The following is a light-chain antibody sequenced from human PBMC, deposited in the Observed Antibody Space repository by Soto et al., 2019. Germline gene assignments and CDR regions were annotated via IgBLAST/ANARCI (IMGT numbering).Light chain of an antibody. J-gene: IGLJ3*02. CDR1: SSDVGGDNY. CDR2: EVS. Sequence: QSALTQPASVSGSPGQSITISCTGTSSDVGGDNYVSWYQQHPGKAPKLMIYEVSKRPSGVPDRFSGSKSGNAASLTGSGLQAEDEADYYCNSYAGSNNWVFGGGTKLTVL. CDR3: NSYAGSNNWV. V-gene: IGLV2-8*01.